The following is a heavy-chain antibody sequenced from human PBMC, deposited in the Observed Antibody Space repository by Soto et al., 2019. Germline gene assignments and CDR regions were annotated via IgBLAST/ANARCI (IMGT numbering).Heavy chain of an antibody. Sequence: QITLKESGPTLVKPTQTLTLTCTFSGFSLGTSGVGVGWIRQPPGKALEWVALIYWDDYKHFSPSLESRLTIVKHTSKNLVLLTMTAMDPVDPATYYCAHKGSGLYPLDYWGQGLLVTVSS. CDR3: AHKGSGLYPLDY. V-gene: IGHV2-5*02. CDR2: IYWDDYK. CDR1: GFSLGTSGVG. J-gene: IGHJ4*02. D-gene: IGHD3-10*01.